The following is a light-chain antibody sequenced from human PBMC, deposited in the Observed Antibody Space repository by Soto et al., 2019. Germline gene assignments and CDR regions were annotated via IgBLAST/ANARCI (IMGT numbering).Light chain of an antibody. V-gene: IGKV2-28*01. CDR2: LGS. J-gene: IGKJ2*01. CDR1: QSLLHSNGYNY. CDR3: MQTLQTSYT. Sequence: DFVMTQSPVSLPVTPGEPASISCRSSQSLLHSNGYNYLDWYLQKPGQSPQLLIYLGSNRASGVPDRFSGSGSGTEFTLNISRVEAEDVGVYYCMQTLQTSYTFGQGTKLEIK.